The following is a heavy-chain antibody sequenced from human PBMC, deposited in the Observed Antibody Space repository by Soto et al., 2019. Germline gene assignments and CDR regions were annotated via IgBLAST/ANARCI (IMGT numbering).Heavy chain of an antibody. Sequence: LRLSCTAYGLGVRNDYMSWVRQAPGMGLEWVSVIYNDGTTYYADSVKGRFTLSRDTSKNTLSLQMDSLRAEDTAVYYCVRPLPSGRNYGMDVWGQGTTVTVSS. CDR3: VRPLPSGRNYGMDV. CDR1: GLGVRNDY. V-gene: IGHV3-53*01. D-gene: IGHD3-10*01. CDR2: IYNDGTT. J-gene: IGHJ6*02.